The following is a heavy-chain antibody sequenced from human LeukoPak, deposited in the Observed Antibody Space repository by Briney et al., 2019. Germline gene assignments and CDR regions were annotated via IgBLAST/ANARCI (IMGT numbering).Heavy chain of an antibody. J-gene: IGHJ3*02. CDR1: GYLFTNNW. D-gene: IGHD5-24*01. Sequence: GESLKISCKGSGYLFTNNWIGWVRQTPGKGLEWMAIINPENSDTRISPSFQGQVTISADKSISTAYLQWSSLKASDTAMYYCARHRRDGYLQDAFDIWGQGTMVTVSS. V-gene: IGHV5-51*01. CDR2: INPENSDT. CDR3: ARHRRDGYLQDAFDI.